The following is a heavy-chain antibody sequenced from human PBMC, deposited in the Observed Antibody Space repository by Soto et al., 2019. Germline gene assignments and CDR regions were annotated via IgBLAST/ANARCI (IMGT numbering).Heavy chain of an antibody. J-gene: IGHJ4*02. V-gene: IGHV3-74*01. CDR2: INIDGSRI. D-gene: IGHD3-22*01. Sequence: EVQLVESGGGLVQPGGSLRLSCAASGFTFSSYWMHWVRQAPGKGLEWVSRINIDGSRISYVDSVKGRCTISRDNVKNTFYMEMNGGRVEDTAVYYWGRGDGDRYDGNGYLGRHWGQGSLVTVSS. CDR1: GFTFSSYW. CDR3: GRGDGDRYDGNGYLGRH.